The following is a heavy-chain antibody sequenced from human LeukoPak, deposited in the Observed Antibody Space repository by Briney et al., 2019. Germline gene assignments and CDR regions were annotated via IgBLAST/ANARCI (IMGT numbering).Heavy chain of an antibody. CDR1: GFTFSSYA. J-gene: IGHJ6*03. CDR2: ISGSGGST. Sequence: GGSLRLSCAASGFTFSSYAMSWVRQAPGKGLEWVSAISGSGGSTYYADSVKGRFTISRDNSKNTLYLQMNSLRAEDTAVYYCAEVPASLRLYYMDVWGKGTTVTVSS. D-gene: IGHD5-12*01. CDR3: AEVPASLRLYYMDV. V-gene: IGHV3-23*01.